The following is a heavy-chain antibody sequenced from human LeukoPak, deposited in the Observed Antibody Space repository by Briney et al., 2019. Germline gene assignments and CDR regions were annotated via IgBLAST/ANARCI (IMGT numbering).Heavy chain of an antibody. CDR3: TRRHYGDYVVDN. CDR2: IRSKAHRYAT. D-gene: IGHD4-17*01. V-gene: IGHV3-73*01. J-gene: IGHJ4*02. Sequence: PGGSLKLSCATSGFTFNGSALHWVRQASGQGLEWVGRIRSKAHRYATAYAASVKGRFTVSRDDSKNMAYLQMNSLKTEDTAIYYCTRRHYGDYVVDNWGQGTLSPSPQ. CDR1: GFTFNGSA.